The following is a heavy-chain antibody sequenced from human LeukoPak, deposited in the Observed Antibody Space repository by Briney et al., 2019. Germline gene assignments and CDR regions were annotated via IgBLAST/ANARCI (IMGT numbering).Heavy chain of an antibody. CDR1: GGSMISYY. Sequence: SETLSLTCTVSGGSMISYYWTWVRQTPGKGLEWIGRIYTRGSTNYNPSLKSRVTMSVDTSKNQFSLKLSSVTAADTAVYYCATDGMVRGPDAWFDSWGQGTLVTVSS. CDR2: IYTRGST. D-gene: IGHD3-10*01. CDR3: ATDGMVRGPDAWFDS. V-gene: IGHV4-4*07. J-gene: IGHJ5*01.